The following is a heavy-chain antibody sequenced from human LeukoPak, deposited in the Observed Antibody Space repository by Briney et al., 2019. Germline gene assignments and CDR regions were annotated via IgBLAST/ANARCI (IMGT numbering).Heavy chain of an antibody. CDR1: GFTFSTYW. CDR3: ARDPCHGALDY. V-gene: IGHV3-74*01. Sequence: GGSLRLSCAASGFTFSTYWMHWVRQAPGKGLVWVSRVNGDGSSTNYVDSVRGRFSISKDNAKNSLYLQMNSLRAEDTAVYYCARDPCHGALDYWGQGALVTVSS. D-gene: IGHD2-2*01. CDR2: VNGDGSST. J-gene: IGHJ4*02.